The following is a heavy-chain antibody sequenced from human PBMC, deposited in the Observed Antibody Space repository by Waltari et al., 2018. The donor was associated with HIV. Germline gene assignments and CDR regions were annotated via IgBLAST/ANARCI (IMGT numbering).Heavy chain of an antibody. CDR1: GYTFTSYD. J-gene: IGHJ6*02. CDR3: ARGPPRIAARGYYYYGMDV. CDR2: MNPNSGNT. D-gene: IGHD6-6*01. Sequence: QVSMVQSGDEVKKHGASVQVSCKASGYTFTSYDINWVRQAPGQGLEWMGWMNPNSGNTGYAQKFQGRVTMTRNTAISTAYMELGSLRSEDTAVYYCARGPPRIAARGYYYYGMDVWGRGTTVTVSS. V-gene: IGHV1-8*02.